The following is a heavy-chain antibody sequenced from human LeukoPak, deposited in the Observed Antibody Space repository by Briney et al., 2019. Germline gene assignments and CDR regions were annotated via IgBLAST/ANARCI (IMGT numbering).Heavy chain of an antibody. CDR3: AKTGSWGSSNYYFDY. CDR1: GFTFSSYA. J-gene: IGHJ4*02. V-gene: IGHV3-23*01. D-gene: IGHD2-15*01. Sequence: GGSLRLSCAASGFTFSSYAMSWVRQAPGQGLEWVSATSGSGGSTYYADSVKGRFTISRDNSKNTLYLQMNSLRAEDTALYYCAKTGSWGSSNYYFDYWGQGTLVTVSS. CDR2: TSGSGGST.